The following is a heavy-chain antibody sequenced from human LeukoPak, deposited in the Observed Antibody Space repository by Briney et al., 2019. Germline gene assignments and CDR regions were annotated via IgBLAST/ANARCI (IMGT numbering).Heavy chain of an antibody. CDR1: GFTFSSYA. CDR2: ISGSGGST. V-gene: IGHV3-23*01. CDR3: AKDRMYSSSSSARVPDY. Sequence: PGGSLRLSCAASGFTFSSYAMSWVRQAPGKGLEWVSAISGSGGSTYYADSVKGRFTISRDNSENTLYLQMNSLRAEDTAVYYCAKDRMYSSSSSARVPDYWGQGTLVTVSS. D-gene: IGHD6-13*01. J-gene: IGHJ4*02.